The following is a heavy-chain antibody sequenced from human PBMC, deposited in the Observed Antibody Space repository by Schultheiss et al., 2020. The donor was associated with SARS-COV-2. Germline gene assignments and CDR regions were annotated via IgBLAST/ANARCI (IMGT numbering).Heavy chain of an antibody. CDR1: GFTFTSSA. D-gene: IGHD2-2*01. J-gene: IGHJ4*02. V-gene: IGHV1-58*02. CDR3: ARGHCSSTSCRSPAQNDY. Sequence: SVKVSCKASGFTFTSSAMQWVRQARGQRLEWIGWIVVGSGNTNYAQKFQGRVTMTTDTSTSTAYMELRSLRSDDTAVYYCARGHCSSTSCRSPAQNDYWGQGTLVTVSS. CDR2: IVVGSGNT.